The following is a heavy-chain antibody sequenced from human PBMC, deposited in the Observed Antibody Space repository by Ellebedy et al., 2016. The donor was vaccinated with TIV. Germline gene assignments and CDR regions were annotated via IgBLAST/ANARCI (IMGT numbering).Heavy chain of an antibody. CDR2: INPNSGGT. CDR3: ARGLPYYYGWRGNWYFDL. CDR1: GYTFTGYY. Sequence: AASVKVSCKASGYTFTGYYMHWVRQAPGQGLEWMGWINPNSGGTNYAQKFQGWVTMTRDTSISTAYMELSRLRSDDTAVYYCARGLPYYYGWRGNWYFDLWGRGTLVTVSS. J-gene: IGHJ2*01. V-gene: IGHV1-2*04. D-gene: IGHD3-10*01.